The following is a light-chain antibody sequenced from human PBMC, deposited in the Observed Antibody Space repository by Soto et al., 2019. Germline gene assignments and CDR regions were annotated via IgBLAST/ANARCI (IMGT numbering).Light chain of an antibody. Sequence: DIQLTQSPSFLSASVGDRVTISCRASQGISDYLAWYQQKPGKAPKLLIYGASTLQSGVPSRCSGSASGTEFTLTISSLQPEDFATYFCQHFNAYPLTFGGGTKLEIK. CDR2: GAS. CDR3: QHFNAYPLT. V-gene: IGKV1-9*01. CDR1: QGISDY. J-gene: IGKJ4*01.